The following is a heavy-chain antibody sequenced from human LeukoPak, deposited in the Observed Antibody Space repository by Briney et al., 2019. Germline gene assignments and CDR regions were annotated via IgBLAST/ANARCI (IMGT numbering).Heavy chain of an antibody. CDR1: GFTVSSNY. CDR3: ARVGISQSYGDSPRGAFDI. CDR2: IYSGRTT. Sequence: GGPLRLSCAASGFTVSSNYMTWVRQAPGKGLDWVSAIYSGRTTYYADSVKGRFTISRDDSKNTLYLQMHSLRAEDTALYYCARVGISQSYGDSPRGAFDIGGQGTMVTVSS. J-gene: IGHJ3*02. V-gene: IGHV3-66*01. D-gene: IGHD4-17*01.